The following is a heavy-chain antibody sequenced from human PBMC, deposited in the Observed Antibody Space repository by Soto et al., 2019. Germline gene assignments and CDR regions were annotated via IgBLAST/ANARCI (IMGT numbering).Heavy chain of an antibody. Sequence: QVQLVESGGGVVQPGRSLRLSCAASGFTFSSYGMHWVRQAPGKGLEWVAVIWYDGSNKYYADSVKGRFTNSRDNSKNTLYLQMNSLRAEDTAVYYCARFTVTTGVDYWGQGTLVTVSS. CDR2: IWYDGSNK. J-gene: IGHJ4*02. V-gene: IGHV3-33*01. CDR1: GFTFSSYG. CDR3: ARFTVTTGVDY. D-gene: IGHD4-17*01.